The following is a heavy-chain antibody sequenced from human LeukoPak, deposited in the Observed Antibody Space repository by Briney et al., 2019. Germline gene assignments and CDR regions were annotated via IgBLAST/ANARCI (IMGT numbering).Heavy chain of an antibody. CDR3: ARDSAVVTAIQYYFDY. J-gene: IGHJ4*02. CDR1: GGTFSSYA. V-gene: IGHV1-69*10. D-gene: IGHD2-21*02. Sequence: GASVKVSCKASGGTFSSYAISWVRQAPGQGLEWMGGIIPIFGIANYAQKFQGRVTITADKSTSTAYMELSSMRSEDTAVYYCARDSAVVTAIQYYFDYWGQGTLVTVSS. CDR2: IIPIFGIA.